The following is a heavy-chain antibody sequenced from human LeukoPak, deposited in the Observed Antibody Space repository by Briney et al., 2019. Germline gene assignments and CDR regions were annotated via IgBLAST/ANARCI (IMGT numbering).Heavy chain of an antibody. D-gene: IGHD6-19*01. V-gene: IGHV3-23*01. CDR1: GFTFSSSS. Sequence: GGSLRLSCAASGFTFSSSSMSWVRQAPGKGLEWVSVISGSGGSTDYADSVKGRFTISRDNSKDTLYLQINSLRAEDTAVYYCAKGSGWYVWGQGTLVTVSS. CDR2: ISGSGGST. CDR3: AKGSGWYV. J-gene: IGHJ4*02.